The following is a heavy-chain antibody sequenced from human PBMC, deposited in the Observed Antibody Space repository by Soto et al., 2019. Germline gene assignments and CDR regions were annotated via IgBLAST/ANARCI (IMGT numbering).Heavy chain of an antibody. D-gene: IGHD2-15*01. Sequence: PSETLSLTCAVYCGSFSGYSWTWLRQPPGTGLEWIGEINHSGSTNYNPSLKSRVTISVDTSKNQFSLKLSSVTAADTAVYYCARGDLGYCSGGSCYPFDYWGQGTLVTVSS. V-gene: IGHV4-34*01. CDR3: ARGDLGYCSGGSCYPFDY. CDR1: CGSFSGYS. J-gene: IGHJ4*02. CDR2: INHSGST.